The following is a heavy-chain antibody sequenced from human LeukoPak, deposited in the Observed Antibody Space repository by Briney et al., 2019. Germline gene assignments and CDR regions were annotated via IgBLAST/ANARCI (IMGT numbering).Heavy chain of an antibody. D-gene: IGHD6-19*01. CDR1: GFSFGDYA. CDR2: ISWNSDRI. J-gene: IGHJ4*02. CDR3: AKLGLPSSSGWIHYFDY. V-gene: IGHV3-9*01. Sequence: GGSLRLSCAASGFSFGDYAMHWVRQAPGKGLEWVSGISWNSDRIGYADSVKGRLTISRENAKHSLYLQMNSLRPEDTALYYCAKLGLPSSSGWIHYFDYWGQGTLVTVSS.